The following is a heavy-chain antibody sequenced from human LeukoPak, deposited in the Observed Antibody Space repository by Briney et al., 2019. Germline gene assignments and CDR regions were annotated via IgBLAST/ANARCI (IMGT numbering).Heavy chain of an antibody. V-gene: IGHV1-69*04. CDR2: IIPILGIA. CDR3: ARGEWELPAHNYFDY. J-gene: IGHJ4*02. CDR1: GGTFSSYA. Sequence: SVKVSCKASGGTFSSYAISWVRQAPGQGLEWMGRIIPILGIANYAQKFQGRVTITADKSTSTAYMELSSLRSEDTAVYYCARGEWELPAHNYFDYWGQGALVTVSS. D-gene: IGHD1-26*01.